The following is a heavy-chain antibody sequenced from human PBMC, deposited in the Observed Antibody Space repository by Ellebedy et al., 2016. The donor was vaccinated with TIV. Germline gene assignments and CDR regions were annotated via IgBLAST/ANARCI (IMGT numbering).Heavy chain of an antibody. Sequence: MPSETLSLTCTVSGGSMSSYFWSWIRQTPGQGLEWIGNIYYSGTTNYNPSLKSRVTISLDTSKNQFSLKLTSVTTADTAVYYCARGAYPYYYYGMDVWGQGTAVTVSS. D-gene: IGHD3-16*01. J-gene: IGHJ6*02. CDR1: GGSMSSYF. V-gene: IGHV4-59*01. CDR3: ARGAYPYYYYGMDV. CDR2: IYYSGTT.